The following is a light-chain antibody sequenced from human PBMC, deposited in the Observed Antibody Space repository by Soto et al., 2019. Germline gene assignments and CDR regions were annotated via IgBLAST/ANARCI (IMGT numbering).Light chain of an antibody. CDR2: LGS. Sequence: DIVMTQSPLSLPVTPGEPASISCRSSQSLLHSNGYNYLDWYLQKPGQSPQLLIYLGSNRASGVPDRFSGSGLGTDFTLKISRVEAEDFAVYYCQQYFTSPLNFGGGTKVDIK. CDR1: QSLLHSNGYNY. V-gene: IGKV2-28*01. J-gene: IGKJ4*01. CDR3: QQYFTSPLN.